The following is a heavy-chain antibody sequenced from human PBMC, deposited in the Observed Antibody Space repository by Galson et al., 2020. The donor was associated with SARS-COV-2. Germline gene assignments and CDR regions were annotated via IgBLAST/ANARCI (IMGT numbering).Heavy chain of an antibody. CDR1: GFTFSSYD. CDR2: IGTAGDT. Sequence: GESLKISCAASGFTFSSYDMHWVRQATGKGLEWVSAIGTAGDTYYPGSVKGRFTITRDNSKNTLLLQMNSLRAEDTAVYYCAKYTSSWYGIDYCGQGTLVTVSS. J-gene: IGHJ4*02. D-gene: IGHD6-13*01. CDR3: AKYTSSWYGIDY. V-gene: IGHV3-13*04.